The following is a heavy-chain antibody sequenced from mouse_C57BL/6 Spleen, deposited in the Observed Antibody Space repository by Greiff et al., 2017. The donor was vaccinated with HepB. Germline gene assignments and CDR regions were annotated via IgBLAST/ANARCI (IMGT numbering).Heavy chain of an antibody. CDR2: INPNYGTT. V-gene: IGHV1-39*01. CDR1: GYSFTDYN. D-gene: IGHD1-1*01. J-gene: IGHJ1*03. Sequence: EVQLQESGPELVKPGASVKISCKASGYSFTDYNMNWVKQSNGKSLEWIGVINPNYGTTSYNQKFKGKATLTVDQSSSTAYMQLNSLTSEDSAVYYCARSTTTVVNWYFDVWGTGTTVTVSS. CDR3: ARSTTTVVNWYFDV.